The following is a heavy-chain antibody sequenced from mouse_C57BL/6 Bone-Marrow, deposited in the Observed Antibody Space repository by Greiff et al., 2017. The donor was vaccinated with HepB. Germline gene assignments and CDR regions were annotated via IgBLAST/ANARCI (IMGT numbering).Heavy chain of an antibody. Sequence: EVQLQQSGAELVRPGASVKLSCTASGFNIKDDYMYWVKQSPEQGLEWIGRIDPENGDTEYASKLQGKATITADKSSNTAYLQLSSLTSEDTAVYYCTTPITTVVATDYWGQGTTLTVSS. D-gene: IGHD1-1*01. CDR2: IDPENGDT. V-gene: IGHV14-4*01. J-gene: IGHJ2*01. CDR3: TTPITTVVATDY. CDR1: GFNIKDDY.